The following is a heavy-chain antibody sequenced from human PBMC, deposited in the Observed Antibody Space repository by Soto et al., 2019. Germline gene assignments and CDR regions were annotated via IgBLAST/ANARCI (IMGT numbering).Heavy chain of an antibody. CDR1: GYTFTSYG. CDR3: ARDYDFWSGPDTLDQYGMDV. V-gene: IGHV1-18*01. J-gene: IGHJ6*02. D-gene: IGHD3-3*01. CDR2: ISAYNGNT. Sequence: EASVKVSCKASGYTFTSYGISWVRQAPGQGLEWMGWISAYNGNTNYAQKLQGRVTMTTDTSTSTAYMELRSLRSDDTAVYYCARDYDFWSGPDTLDQYGMDVWGQGTTVTVSS.